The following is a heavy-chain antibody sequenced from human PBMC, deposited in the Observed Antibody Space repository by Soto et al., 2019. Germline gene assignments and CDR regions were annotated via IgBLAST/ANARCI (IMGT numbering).Heavy chain of an antibody. V-gene: IGHV4-59*08. CDR2: TYYSGST. CDR1: GCSFSSYY. CDR3: AGRDCSGTNCYYLDYYYMDV. Sequence: QVQLQESGPGLVRASETLALTCTVSGCSFSSYYWTWIRQSPGKGLEWIGYTYYSGSTDYNPSLMGRLAISIDTAKNQFSLRLNSMTAADTAVYYCAGRDCSGTNCYYLDYYYMDVWGKGTTVTVSS. D-gene: IGHD2-2*01. J-gene: IGHJ6*03.